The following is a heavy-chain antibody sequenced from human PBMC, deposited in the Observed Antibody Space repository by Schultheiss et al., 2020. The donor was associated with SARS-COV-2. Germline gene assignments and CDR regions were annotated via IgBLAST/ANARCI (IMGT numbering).Heavy chain of an antibody. CDR3: ARDLPCSGGSCEIDY. CDR1: GFTFSSYG. D-gene: IGHD2-15*01. V-gene: IGHV3-30*12. J-gene: IGHJ4*02. CDR2: ISYDGSNK. Sequence: GGSLRLSCAASGFTFSSYGMHWVRQAPGKGLEWVAVISYDGSNKYYADSVKGRFTISRDNAKNSLYLQMNSLRAEDTAVYYCARDLPCSGGSCEIDYWGQGTLVTVSS.